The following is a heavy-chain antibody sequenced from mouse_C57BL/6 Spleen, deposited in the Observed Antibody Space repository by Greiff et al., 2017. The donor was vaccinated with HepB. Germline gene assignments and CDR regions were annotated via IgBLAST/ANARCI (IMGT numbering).Heavy chain of an antibody. CDR3: EIPGKGYYFDY. V-gene: IGHV1-55*01. D-gene: IGHD4-1*01. CDR1: GYTFTSYW. Sequence: QLQQPGAELVKPGASVKMSCKASGYTFTSYWITWVKQRPGQGLEWIGDIYPGSGSTNYNEKFKIKATLTVDTSSSTAYMQLSRLRSEDSAEYYCEIPGKGYYFDYWGQGTTLTVSS. CDR2: IYPGSGST. J-gene: IGHJ2*01.